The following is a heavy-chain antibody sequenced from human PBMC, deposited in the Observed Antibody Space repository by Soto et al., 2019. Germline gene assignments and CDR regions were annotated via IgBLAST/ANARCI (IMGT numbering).Heavy chain of an antibody. J-gene: IGHJ6*02. D-gene: IGHD4-17*01. CDR1: VGSISRIISS. CDR3: ARQPRRDYPYYYGMDV. Sequence: ETFSPTGTVSVGSISRIISSWAWIRRPPGKGLEWIGSIYYSGSTYYNPSLKSRVTISVDTSKNQFSLKLSSVTAADTAVYYCARQPRRDYPYYYGMDVWGQGTTVTVSS. CDR2: IYYSGST. V-gene: IGHV4-39*01.